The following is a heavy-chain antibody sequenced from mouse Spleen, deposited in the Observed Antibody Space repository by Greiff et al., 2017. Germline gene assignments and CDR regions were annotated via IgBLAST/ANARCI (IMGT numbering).Heavy chain of an antibody. CDR1: GFTFSSYA. J-gene: IGHJ4*01. CDR3: ARRGDGYYGGAMDY. CDR2: ISSGGSYT. Sequence: DVMLVESGGGLVKPGGSLKLSCAASGFTFSSYAMSWVRQTPEKRLEWVATISSGGSYTYYPDSVKGRFTISRDNAKNTLYLQMSSLRSEDTAMYYCARRGDGYYGGAMDYWGQGTSVTVSS. D-gene: IGHD2-3*01. V-gene: IGHV5-9-1*01.